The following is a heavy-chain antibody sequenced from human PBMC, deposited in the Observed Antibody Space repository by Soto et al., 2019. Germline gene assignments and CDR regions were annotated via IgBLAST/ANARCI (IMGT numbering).Heavy chain of an antibody. V-gene: IGHV2-5*01. D-gene: IGHD6-19*01. CDR1: GFSLSTSGVG. CDR2: IYWNDDK. Sequence: SGPTLVNPTQTLTLTCTFSGFSLSTSGVGVGWIRQPPGKALEWLALIYWNDDKRYSPSLKSRLTITKDTSKNQVVLTMTNMDPVDTATYYCAHRPPDGSGWYKNWFDPWGQGTLVTVSS. J-gene: IGHJ5*02. CDR3: AHRPPDGSGWYKNWFDP.